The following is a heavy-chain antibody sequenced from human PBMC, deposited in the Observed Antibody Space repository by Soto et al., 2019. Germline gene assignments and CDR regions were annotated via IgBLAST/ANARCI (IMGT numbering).Heavy chain of an antibody. CDR2: INSDGSST. CDR3: ARGVVVVPAATPPGPLMDV. D-gene: IGHD2-2*01. CDR1: GFTFSSYW. V-gene: IGHV3-74*01. J-gene: IGHJ6*04. Sequence: EVQLVESGGGLVQPGGSLRLSCAASGFTFSSYWMHWVRQAPGKGLVWVSRINSDGSSTSYADSVKGRFTISRDNAKNTLYLQMNSLRAEDTAVYYCARGVVVVPAATPPGPLMDVWGKGTTVTVSS.